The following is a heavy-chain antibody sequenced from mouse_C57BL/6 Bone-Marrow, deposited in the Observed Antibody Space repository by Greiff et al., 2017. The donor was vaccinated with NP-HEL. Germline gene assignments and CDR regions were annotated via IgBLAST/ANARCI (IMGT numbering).Heavy chain of an antibody. D-gene: IGHD2-3*01. J-gene: IGHJ3*01. CDR1: GYTFTSYG. V-gene: IGHV1-81*01. CDR3: ARSRGWLLSFAH. Sequence: QVHVKQSGAELARPGASVKLSCKASGYTFTSYGISWVKQRTGQGLEWIGEIYPRSGNTYYNEKFKGKATLTADKSSSTAYMELRSLTSEDSAVYFCARSRGWLLSFAHWGQESLCTVSA. CDR2: IYPRSGNT.